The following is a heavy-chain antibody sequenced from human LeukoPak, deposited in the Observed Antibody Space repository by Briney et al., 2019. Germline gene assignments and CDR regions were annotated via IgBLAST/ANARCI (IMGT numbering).Heavy chain of an antibody. D-gene: IGHD6-19*01. Sequence: PGGSLRLSCAASGFTFSSYAMSWVRQAPGKGLEWVSAISGSGGSTYYADSVKGRFTISRDNSKNTLYLQMNSLRAEDTAVYYCAKDLGSSGWYGEGETDYWGQGTLVTVSS. CDR3: AKDLGSSGWYGEGETDY. CDR1: GFTFSSYA. J-gene: IGHJ4*02. CDR2: ISGSGGST. V-gene: IGHV3-23*01.